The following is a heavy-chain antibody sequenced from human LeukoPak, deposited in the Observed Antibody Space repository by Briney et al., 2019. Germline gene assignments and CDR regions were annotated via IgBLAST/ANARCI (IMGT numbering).Heavy chain of an antibody. D-gene: IGHD3-3*01. Sequence: GGSLRLSCAASGLTFSSYAMSWVRQAPGKGLEWVSAISGSGGSTYYADSVKGRFTISRDNSKNTLYLQMNSLRAEDTAVYYCAKSFNYDFWSGYYVNYWGQGTLVTVSS. CDR1: GLTFSSYA. J-gene: IGHJ4*02. CDR2: ISGSGGST. CDR3: AKSFNYDFWSGYYVNY. V-gene: IGHV3-23*01.